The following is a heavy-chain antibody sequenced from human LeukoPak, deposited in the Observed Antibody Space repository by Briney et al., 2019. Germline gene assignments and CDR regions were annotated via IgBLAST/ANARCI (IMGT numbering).Heavy chain of an antibody. CDR3: ARHIRTWISSRGMDV. Sequence: QPSETLSLTCTVSGGSISSSSYYWGWIRQPPGKGLEWIGSIYYSGSTYYNPSLKSRVTISVDTSKNQFSLKLSSVTAADTAVYYCARHIRTWISSRGMDVWGKGTTVTISS. V-gene: IGHV4-39*01. CDR1: GGSISSSSYY. D-gene: IGHD5-12*01. CDR2: IYYSGST. J-gene: IGHJ6*04.